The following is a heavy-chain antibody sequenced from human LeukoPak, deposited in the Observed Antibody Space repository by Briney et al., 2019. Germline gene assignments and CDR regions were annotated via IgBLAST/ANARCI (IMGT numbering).Heavy chain of an antibody. CDR3: ARDHGETFDY. Sequence: GGSLRLSCAASGFTFSSYEMNWVHQAPGKGLEWVSYISSSGSTIYYADSVKGRFTISRDNAKNSLYLQMNSLRAEDTAVYYCARDHGETFDYWGQGTLVTVSS. V-gene: IGHV3-48*03. J-gene: IGHJ4*02. CDR2: ISSSGSTI. CDR1: GFTFSSYE. D-gene: IGHD7-27*01.